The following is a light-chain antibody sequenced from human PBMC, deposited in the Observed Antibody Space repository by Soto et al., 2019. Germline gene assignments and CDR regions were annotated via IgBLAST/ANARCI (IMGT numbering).Light chain of an antibody. Sequence: QSALTQPASVSGSPGQSITISCTGTSSDVGGYNYVSWYQQHPGKAPKLMIYEVSNRPSGVSHRFSGSKSGNTASLTISGLQAQDEAYYYCTSYTSSTPLVFATGTKVTVL. V-gene: IGLV2-14*01. CDR1: SSDVGGYNY. J-gene: IGLJ1*01. CDR2: EVS. CDR3: TSYTSSTPLV.